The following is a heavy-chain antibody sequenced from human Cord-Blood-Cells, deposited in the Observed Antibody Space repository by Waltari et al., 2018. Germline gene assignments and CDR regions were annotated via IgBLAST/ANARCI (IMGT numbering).Heavy chain of an antibody. V-gene: IGHV1-3*01. CDR1: GHTFTSYA. CDR2: INAGNGNT. CDR3: ARGYYDSSGYYYYYYYGMDV. D-gene: IGHD3-22*01. J-gene: IGHJ6*02. Sequence: QVPLVQSGAEVKKPGASVKVSCKASGHTFTSYAMHWVRQAPGHRTQWMGWINAGNGNTKYSQKFQGRVTITRDTSASTAYMELSSLRSEDTAVYYCARGYYDSSGYYYYYYYGMDVWGQGTTVTVSS.